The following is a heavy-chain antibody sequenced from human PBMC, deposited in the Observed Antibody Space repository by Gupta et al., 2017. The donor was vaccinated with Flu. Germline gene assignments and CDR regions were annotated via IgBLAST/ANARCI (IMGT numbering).Heavy chain of an antibody. CDR3: ARGSTFLYPQGPEANDY. V-gene: IGHV1-8*01. Sequence: GYAQKFQGRVTMTRNTSIRTAYMELSNLRSEDTAVYYCARGSTFLYPQGPEANDYWGQGTLVTVSS. D-gene: IGHD3-16*01. J-gene: IGHJ4*02.